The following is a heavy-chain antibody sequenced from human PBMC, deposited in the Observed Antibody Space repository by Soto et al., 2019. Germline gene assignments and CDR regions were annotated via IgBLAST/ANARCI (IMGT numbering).Heavy chain of an antibody. CDR2: INHSGST. V-gene: IGHV4-34*01. CDR1: GGSGGSFSGYY. Sequence: SETLSLSYAVYGGSGGSFSGYYWSWIRQPPGKGLEWIGEINHSGSTNYNPSLKSRVTISVDTSKNQFSLTLSSVTSADTAVYYCARHNYNISGYYINAILWGGDGYNSYYYNAMDVWGQGSTVTVSS. CDR3: ARHNYNISGYYINAILWGGDGYNSYYYNAMDV. D-gene: IGHD3-22*01. J-gene: IGHJ6*02.